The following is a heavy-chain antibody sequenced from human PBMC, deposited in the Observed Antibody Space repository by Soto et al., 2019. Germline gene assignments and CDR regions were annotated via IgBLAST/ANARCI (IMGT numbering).Heavy chain of an antibody. CDR2: ISAYNGNT. J-gene: IGHJ5*02. CDR3: ASDGYCSSTSCFPGHWFDP. D-gene: IGHD2-2*03. CDR1: GYTFTSYG. Sequence: QVQLVQSGAEVKKPGASVKVSCKASGYTFTSYGISWVRQAPGQGLEWMGWISAYNGNTNYAQKLQGRVTMTTDTSTSTAYMELRSLRSDDTAVYYCASDGYCSSTSCFPGHWFDPLGQGTLVTVSS. V-gene: IGHV1-18*04.